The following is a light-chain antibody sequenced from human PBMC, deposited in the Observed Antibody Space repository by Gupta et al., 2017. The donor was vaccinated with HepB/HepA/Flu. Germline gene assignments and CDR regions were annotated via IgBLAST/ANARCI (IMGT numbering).Light chain of an antibody. CDR2: DDT. J-gene: IGLJ2*01. Sequence: SYVLTQPTSVSVAPGKTAKITCGGNNIGRKSVYWYQQKPGKAPVLVVYDDTNRPSGIPERFSGSNSGSTATLTISSVEAGDEADYYCQVWDSSNVVFGGGTKLTIL. CDR3: QVWDSSNVV. CDR1: NIGRKS. V-gene: IGLV3-21*03.